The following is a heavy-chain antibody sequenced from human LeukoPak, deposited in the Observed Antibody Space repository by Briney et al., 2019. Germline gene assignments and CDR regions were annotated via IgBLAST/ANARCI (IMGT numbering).Heavy chain of an antibody. CDR2: ISDSGGST. CDR3: ARHDSFIPY. J-gene: IGHJ4*01. V-gene: IGHV3-23*01. D-gene: IGHD5-18*01. CDR1: GFTFNYFA. Sequence: GGSLRLSCAASGFTFNYFAMSWVRQAPGKGLEWVSGISDSGGSTYYTDSMKGRFTISRDNSKNTVYLQMNNLRAEDTAVYFCARHDSFIPYWGRGTLVTVFS.